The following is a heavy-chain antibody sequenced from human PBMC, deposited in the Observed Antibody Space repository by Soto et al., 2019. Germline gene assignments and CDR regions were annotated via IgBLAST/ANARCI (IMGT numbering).Heavy chain of an antibody. CDR2: IYYSGST. Sequence: PSETLSLTCTVSGGSISSGDYYWSWIRQPPGKGLEWTGYIYYSGSTYYNPSLKSRVTISVDTSKNQFSLKLSSVTAADTAVYYCARESWQYYGSGSYFGFDPWGQGTLVTVSS. D-gene: IGHD3-10*01. CDR3: ARESWQYYGSGSYFGFDP. V-gene: IGHV4-30-4*01. J-gene: IGHJ5*02. CDR1: GGSISSGDYY.